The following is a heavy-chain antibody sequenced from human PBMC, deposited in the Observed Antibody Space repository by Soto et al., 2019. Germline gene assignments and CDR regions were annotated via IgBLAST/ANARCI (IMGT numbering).Heavy chain of an antibody. Sequence: SETLSLTCTVSDDFISSYYWNWVRQPAGKGLEWIGRVSTNGATNYNPSLESRVTMSVDTSKNQFSLKLTSVTAADTAVYFCARADYEILTGSYAMDVWGQGTTVTVSS. D-gene: IGHD3-9*01. J-gene: IGHJ6*02. CDR3: ARADYEILTGSYAMDV. CDR1: DDFISSYY. V-gene: IGHV4-4*07. CDR2: VSTNGAT.